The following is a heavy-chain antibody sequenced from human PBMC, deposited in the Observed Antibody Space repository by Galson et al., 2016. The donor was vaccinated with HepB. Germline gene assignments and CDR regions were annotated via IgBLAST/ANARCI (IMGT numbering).Heavy chain of an antibody. Sequence: SLRLSCAASGFTFSSYAMNWVRQAPGKGLEWVAGTSYKGSNKYYIDSVKGRFTISRDDSKNTVYLQMNGLRGDDTAVYYCARVVAVGGNPPFAFDYWGQGTLVTASS. CDR2: TSYKGSNK. CDR1: GFTFSSYA. V-gene: IGHV3-30*04. D-gene: IGHD1-26*01. J-gene: IGHJ4*02. CDR3: ARVVAVGGNPPFAFDY.